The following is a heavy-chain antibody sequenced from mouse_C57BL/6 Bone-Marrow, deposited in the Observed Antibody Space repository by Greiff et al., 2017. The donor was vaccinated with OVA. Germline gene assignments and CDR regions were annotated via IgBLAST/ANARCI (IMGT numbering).Heavy chain of an antibody. CDR1: GYSFTDYK. J-gene: IGHJ2*01. D-gene: IGHD5-1*01. CDR2: INPNYGTT. V-gene: IGHV1-39*01. Sequence: EVKVVESGPELVKPGASVKLSCKASGYSFTDYKMNWVKQSNGKSLEWIGGINPNYGTTSYNEKFKGKATLTVDQSSSTAYMQLNSLTSEDSAVYCCESSSVLRFPFDYWGQGTTLTVSS. CDR3: ESSSVLRFPFDY.